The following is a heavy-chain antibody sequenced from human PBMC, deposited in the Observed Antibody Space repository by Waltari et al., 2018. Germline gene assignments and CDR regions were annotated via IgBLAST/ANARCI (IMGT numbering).Heavy chain of an antibody. Sequence: EVQLLESGGDLVQPGGSLRLSCAASGITFNTFAIIWVRLAPGTGLEWVSAITVADDTYYADSVKGRFTISRDTSKDTVYLQMNGLRAADTAVYYCATPVYNWDDPLHSWGPGTLVTVSS. CDR2: ITVADDT. D-gene: IGHD1-20*01. CDR1: GITFNTFA. CDR3: ATPVYNWDDPLHS. V-gene: IGHV3-23*01. J-gene: IGHJ4*02.